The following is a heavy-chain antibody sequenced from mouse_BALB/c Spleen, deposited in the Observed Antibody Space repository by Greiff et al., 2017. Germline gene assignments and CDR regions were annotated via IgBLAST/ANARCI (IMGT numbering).Heavy chain of an antibody. V-gene: IGHV3-2*02. CDR1: GYSITSDYA. CDR2: ISYSGST. Sequence: DVQLQESGPGLVKPSQSLSLTCTVTGYSITSDYAWNWIRQFPGNKLEWMGYISYSGSTSYNPSLKSRISITRDTSKNQFFLQLNSVTTEDTATYYCARRGAWFAYWGQGTLVTVSA. CDR3: ARRGAWFAY. J-gene: IGHJ3*01.